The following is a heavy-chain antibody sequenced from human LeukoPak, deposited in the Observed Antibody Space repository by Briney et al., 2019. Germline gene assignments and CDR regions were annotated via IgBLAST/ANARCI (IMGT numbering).Heavy chain of an antibody. V-gene: IGHV3-30*18. CDR2: ISYDGSNE. D-gene: IGHD3-22*01. CDR3: AKDTPYNYYDSSGYFGY. CDR1: GFTFSNAY. Sequence: GGSLRLSCAASGFTFSNAYMNWVRQAPGKGLEWVAVISYDGSNEYYADSVKGRFTISRDNSKNTLYLQMNSLRAEDTAVYYCAKDTPYNYYDSSGYFGYWGQGTLVTVSS. J-gene: IGHJ4*02.